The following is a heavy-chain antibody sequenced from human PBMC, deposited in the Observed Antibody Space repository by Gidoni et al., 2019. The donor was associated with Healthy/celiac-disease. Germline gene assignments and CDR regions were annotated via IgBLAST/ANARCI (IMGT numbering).Heavy chain of an antibody. CDR3: AVGIAAAPIRD. V-gene: IGHV4-34*01. CDR1: GGSFSGYY. CDR2: INHSGST. Sequence: QVQLQQWGAGLLKPSATLSLTCAVYGGSFSGYYWSWIRQPPGKGLEWIGEINHSGSTNYNPSLKSRVTISVDTSKNQFSLKLSSVTAADTAVYYCAVGIAAAPIRDWGQGTLVTVSS. J-gene: IGHJ4*02. D-gene: IGHD6-13*01.